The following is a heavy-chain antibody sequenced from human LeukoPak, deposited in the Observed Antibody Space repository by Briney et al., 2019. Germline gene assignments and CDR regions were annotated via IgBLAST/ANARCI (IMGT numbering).Heavy chain of an antibody. CDR2: INQDGTDK. D-gene: IGHD2-8*02. CDR1: GFTFTTYW. Sequence: GGPLRLSYAASGFTFTTYWMSSIRQAPGKGLEWVANINQDGTDKYYVDSVKGRFTFSRDNAQNSLYLQMSSLRVEVTAVYYCVTYSTGLYKGLEFWGQGTQVTVSS. CDR3: VTYSTGLYKGLEF. V-gene: IGHV3-7*03. J-gene: IGHJ4*02.